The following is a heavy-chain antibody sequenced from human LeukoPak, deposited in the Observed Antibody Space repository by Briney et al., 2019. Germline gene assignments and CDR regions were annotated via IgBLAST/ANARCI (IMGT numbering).Heavy chain of an antibody. CDR3: AREPYTGYGGGYFGY. J-gene: IGHJ4*02. CDR2: IYYSGST. V-gene: IGHV4-59*01. CDR1: GGSISSYY. Sequence: SETLSLTCTVSGGSISSYYWSWIRQPPGKGLEWIGYIYYSGSTNYNPFLKSRVTISVDRSKNQFSLKLSSVTAADTAVYFCAREPYTGYGGGYFGYWGQGTLVTVSS. D-gene: IGHD5-12*01.